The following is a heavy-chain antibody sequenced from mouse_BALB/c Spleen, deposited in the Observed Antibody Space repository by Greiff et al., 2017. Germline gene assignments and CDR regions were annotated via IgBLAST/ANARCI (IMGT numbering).Heavy chain of an antibody. D-gene: IGHD2-3*01. CDR3: ARGPHDGYYYAMDY. Sequence: VQLQQSGPELVKPGASVKMSCKASGYTFTSYVMHWVKQKPGQGLEWIGYINPYNDGTKYNEKFKGKATLTSDKSSSTAYMELSSLTSEDSAVYYCARGPHDGYYYAMDYWGQGTSVTVSS. V-gene: IGHV1-14*01. CDR1: GYTFTSYV. CDR2: INPYNDGT. J-gene: IGHJ4*01.